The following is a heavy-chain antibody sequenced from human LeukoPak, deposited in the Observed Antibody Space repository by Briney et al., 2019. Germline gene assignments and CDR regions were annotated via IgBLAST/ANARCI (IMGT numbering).Heavy chain of an antibody. CDR3: AKSSGIVGVRRGSFDY. D-gene: IGHD1-26*01. V-gene: IGHV3-23*01. Sequence: TGGSLRLSCAASGFTFSSYAMSWVRQAPGKGLEWVSAISGSGGSTYYADSVKGRFTISRDNSKNTLYLQMNSLRAEDTAVYYCAKSSGIVGVRRGSFDYWGQGTLVTVSS. CDR1: GFTFSSYA. J-gene: IGHJ4*02. CDR2: ISGSGGST.